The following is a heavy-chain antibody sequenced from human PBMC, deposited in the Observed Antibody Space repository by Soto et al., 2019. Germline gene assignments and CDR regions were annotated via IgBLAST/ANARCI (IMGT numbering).Heavy chain of an antibody. J-gene: IGHJ4*02. CDR1: GGSISSYY. Sequence: PSETLSLTCTVSGGSISSYYWSWVRQPANKGLEWIGRVFSSVSATYNPSLKSRVSISMDTPENRISLKLDSVTAADAGVYFCARDGMTTGDTWGPGTLVTVS. D-gene: IGHD2-21*02. CDR2: VFSSVSA. V-gene: IGHV4-4*07. CDR3: ARDGMTTGDT.